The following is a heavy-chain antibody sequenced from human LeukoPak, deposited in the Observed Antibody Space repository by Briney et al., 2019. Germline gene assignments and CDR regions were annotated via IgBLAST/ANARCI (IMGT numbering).Heavy chain of an antibody. V-gene: IGHV3-9*03. D-gene: IGHD6-19*01. CDR1: GFTFDDYA. Sequence: GRSLRLSCAASGFTFDDYAMHWVRQAPGKGLEWVSGISWNSGSIGYADSVKGRFTISRDNAKNSLYLQMNSLRAEDMALYYCAKDRQAVAGTRRAFDIWGQGTMATVSS. CDR3: AKDRQAVAGTRRAFDI. J-gene: IGHJ3*02. CDR2: ISWNSGSI.